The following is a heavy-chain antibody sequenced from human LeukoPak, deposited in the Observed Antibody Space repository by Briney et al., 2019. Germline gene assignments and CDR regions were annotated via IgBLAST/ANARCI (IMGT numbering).Heavy chain of an antibody. CDR3: ARYDVWGTYRAFDY. Sequence: SETLSLTCAVYGGSFSGYYWSWIRQPPGKGLEWIGEINHSGSTNYNPSLKSRATISVDTSKNQFSLKLSSVTAADTAVYYCARYDVWGTYRAFDYWGQGTLVTVSS. V-gene: IGHV4-34*01. CDR1: GGSFSGYY. CDR2: INHSGST. D-gene: IGHD3-16*02. J-gene: IGHJ4*02.